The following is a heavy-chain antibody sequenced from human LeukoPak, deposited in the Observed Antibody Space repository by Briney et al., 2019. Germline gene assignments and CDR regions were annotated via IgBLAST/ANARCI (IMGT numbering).Heavy chain of an antibody. D-gene: IGHD3-22*01. Sequence: ASAKVSCKASGYTFTSYGIRWVRQAPGQGLEWMGWISAYNGNTNYAQKLQGRVTMTTDTSTSTAYMELRSLRSDDTAVYYCARDEGTDYYDSSGQFDYWGQGTLVTVSS. CDR2: ISAYNGNT. J-gene: IGHJ4*02. CDR3: ARDEGTDYYDSSGQFDY. V-gene: IGHV1-18*01. CDR1: GYTFTSYG.